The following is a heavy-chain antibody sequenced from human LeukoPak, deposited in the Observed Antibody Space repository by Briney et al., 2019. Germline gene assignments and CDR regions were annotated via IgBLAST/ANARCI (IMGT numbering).Heavy chain of an antibody. V-gene: IGHV3-15*06. Sequence: GGSLRLSCAASGFPFSSFWMTWVRQAPGKGLEWVGLIKRRTDGETSNYAAPVEGRFTISRDDSENTLYLQMNSLKNEDTGVYYCATGYSSASHDGYWGQGTLVTVSS. J-gene: IGHJ4*02. CDR3: ATGYSSASHDGY. CDR1: GFPFSSFW. CDR2: IKRRTDGETS. D-gene: IGHD6-19*01.